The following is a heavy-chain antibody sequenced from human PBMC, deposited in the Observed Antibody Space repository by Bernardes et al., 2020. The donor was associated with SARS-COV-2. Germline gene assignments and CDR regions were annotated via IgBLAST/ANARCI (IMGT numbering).Heavy chain of an antibody. V-gene: IGHV1-18*01. CDR2: IAAYNYNT. D-gene: IGHD4-4*01. Sequence: SVNVSCKTSVYSFTRHIISWVRQAPGQGREWMGLIAAYNYNTKYTQKYQDRVTISLDISAGTAYMEVRSLRSDDTAVYYCTRATDYYGMDVWGQGTTVIVSS. J-gene: IGHJ6*01. CDR1: VYSFTRHI. CDR3: TRATDYYGMDV.